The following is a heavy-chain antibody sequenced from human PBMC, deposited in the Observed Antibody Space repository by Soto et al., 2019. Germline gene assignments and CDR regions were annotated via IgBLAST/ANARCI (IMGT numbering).Heavy chain of an antibody. CDR2: ISYDGSNK. J-gene: IGHJ6*03. CDR1: GFTFSSYG. D-gene: IGHD2-2*01. V-gene: IGHV3-30*18. Sequence: GGSLRLSCAASGFTFSSYGMHWVRQAPGKGLEWVAVISYDGSNKYYADSVKGRFTISRDNSKNTLYLQMNSLRAEDTAVYYCAKDSGYCSSTSCDYYYYYYMDVWGKGTTVTVSS. CDR3: AKDSGYCSSTSCDYYYYYYMDV.